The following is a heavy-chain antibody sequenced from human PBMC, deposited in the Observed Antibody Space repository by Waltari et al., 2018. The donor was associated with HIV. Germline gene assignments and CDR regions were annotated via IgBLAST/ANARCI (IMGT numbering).Heavy chain of an antibody. CDR3: ASEYYYGSGRKGDGMDV. CDR2: ITPFNGNT. D-gene: IGHD3-10*01. V-gene: IGHV1-45*02. J-gene: IGHJ6*02. CDR1: GYTFTYRY. Sequence: QMQLVQSGAEVKETGSSVKVSCKASGYTFTYRYLPWVRQAPGQALEWMGWITPFNGNTNYAQKFQDRVTITRDRSMTTVHMELSSLTSEDTAMYYCASEYYYGSGRKGDGMDVWGQGTTVTVSS.